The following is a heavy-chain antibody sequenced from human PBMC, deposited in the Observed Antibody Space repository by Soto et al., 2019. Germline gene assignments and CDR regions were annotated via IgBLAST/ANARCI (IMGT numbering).Heavy chain of an antibody. CDR3: ARLGTTANYYYGMDV. CDR2: IYPGDSDT. Sequence: GESLKISCKDSGYSFTSYWIGWVRQMPGKGLEWMGIIYPGDSDTRYSPSFQGQVTISADKSISTAYLQWSSLKASDTAMYYCARLGTTANYYYGMDVWGQGTTVTVSS. J-gene: IGHJ6*02. D-gene: IGHD1-1*01. CDR1: GYSFTSYW. V-gene: IGHV5-51*01.